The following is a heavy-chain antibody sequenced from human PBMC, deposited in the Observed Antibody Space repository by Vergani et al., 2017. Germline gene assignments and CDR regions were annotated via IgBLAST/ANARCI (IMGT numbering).Heavy chain of an antibody. Sequence: QVQLQESGPGLVKPPGTLSLTCAVSGGSISSSNWWSWVRQPPVKGLEWIGEIYHSGSTNYNPSLKSRVTISVDTSKNQFSLKLSSVTAADTAVYYCARVGSTTTVVTPGGNYYYYGMDVWGQGTTVTVSS. D-gene: IGHD4-23*01. CDR2: IYHSGST. V-gene: IGHV4-4*03. J-gene: IGHJ6*02. CDR3: ARVGSTTTVVTPGGNYYYYGMDV. CDR1: GGSISSSNW.